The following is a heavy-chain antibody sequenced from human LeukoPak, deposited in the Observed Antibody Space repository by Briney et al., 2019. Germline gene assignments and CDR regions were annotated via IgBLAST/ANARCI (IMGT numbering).Heavy chain of an antibody. CDR2: IYYSGDT. Sequence: SETLSLTCTVSGGSVSSSAYYWGWIRQPPGKGLEGIGSIYYSGDTYYNPSLKSRVTISGDTSKSQFSLNLTSVTAADTAVYYCARHLNYYYYYYMDVWGKGTTVTVSS. V-gene: IGHV4-39*01. J-gene: IGHJ6*03. CDR3: ARHLNYYYYYYMDV. CDR1: GGSVSSSAYY.